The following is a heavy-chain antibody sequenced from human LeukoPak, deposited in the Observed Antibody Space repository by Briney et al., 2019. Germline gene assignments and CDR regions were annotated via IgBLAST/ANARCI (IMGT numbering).Heavy chain of an antibody. V-gene: IGHV3-74*03. J-gene: IGHJ6*02. CDR1: GSLSGHF. CDR3: ARIQRAAAGTGKYYHYFYGMDV. CDR2: INSDGSDT. D-gene: IGHD6-13*01. Sequence: QSGGSLRLSCAASGSLSGHFMHWVRQAPGKGLVWVSRINSDGSDTMYADSVKDRFTISRDNAKNSLYLQMNSLRAEDTAVYYCARIQRAAAGTGKYYHYFYGMDVWGQGTTVTVS.